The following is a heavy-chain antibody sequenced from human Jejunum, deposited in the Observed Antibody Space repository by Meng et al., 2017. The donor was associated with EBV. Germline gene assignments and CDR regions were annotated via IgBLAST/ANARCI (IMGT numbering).Heavy chain of an antibody. Sequence: QVQIQQWGAGLLKPSETLSLICAVYDGSFSGYCWSWIRQPPGKGLEWIGEISDNEGTKYNPSLKSRVTVSLDTSKNQFSLRLSSVTAADTALYYCARGPGHSKQGYWGQGTLVTVSS. CDR3: ARGPGHSKQGY. CDR2: ISDNEGT. V-gene: IGHV4-34*01. CDR1: DGSFSGYC. J-gene: IGHJ4*02.